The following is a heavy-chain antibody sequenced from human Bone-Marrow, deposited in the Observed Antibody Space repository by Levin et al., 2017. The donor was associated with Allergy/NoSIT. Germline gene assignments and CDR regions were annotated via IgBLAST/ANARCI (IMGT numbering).Heavy chain of an antibody. CDR3: ARDSGFYYGSGSNYNPVGFAMAY. J-gene: IGHJ4*02. CDR1: RYIFTSYT. Sequence: VASVKVSCKASRYIFTSYTLHWVRQAPGQSLEWMGWINAANGDTEYSQKLQGRVTITRDTSASTAYLELNNLRSEDTAVYYCARDSGFYYGSGSNYNPVGFAMAYWGQGTLVTVSS. V-gene: IGHV1-3*01. D-gene: IGHD3-10*01. CDR2: INAANGDT.